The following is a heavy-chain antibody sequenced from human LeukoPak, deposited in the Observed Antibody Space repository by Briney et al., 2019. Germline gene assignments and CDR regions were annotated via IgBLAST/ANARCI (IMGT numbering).Heavy chain of an antibody. V-gene: IGHV4-59*01. J-gene: IGHJ4*02. CDR1: GGSISSYY. CDR2: IYYSGST. CDR3: ARDRGYQDY. Sequence: PSETLSLTCTVSGGSISSYYWSWIRQPPGKGLEWIGYIYYSGSTNYNPSLKSRVTISVDASKNQFSLKLSSVTAADTAVYYCARDRGYQDYWGQGTLVTVSS. D-gene: IGHD3-22*01.